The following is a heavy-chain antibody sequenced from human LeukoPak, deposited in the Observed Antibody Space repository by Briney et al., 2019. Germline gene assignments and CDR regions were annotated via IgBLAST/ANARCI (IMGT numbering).Heavy chain of an antibody. V-gene: IGHV3-23*01. D-gene: IGHD1-26*01. CDR2: ISGSGDNT. J-gene: IGHJ4*02. CDR1: GFTFSSYI. Sequence: PGGSLRLSCAASGFTFSSYIMSWVRQAPGKGLEWVSGISGSGDNTYYADSVKGRFPISRDNSKNTLYLQMNSLRAEDTAVYYCAKGYSGGSYSDWGQGTLVTVSS. CDR3: AKGYSGGSYSD.